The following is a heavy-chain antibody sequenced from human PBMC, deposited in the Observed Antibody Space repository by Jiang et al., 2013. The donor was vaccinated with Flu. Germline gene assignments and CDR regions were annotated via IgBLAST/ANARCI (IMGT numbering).Heavy chain of an antibody. J-gene: IGHJ4*02. CDR3: AKDWIPPSGKYGGLYFDY. CDR1: GFTFSSYG. Sequence: AASGFTFSSYGMHWVRQASRQGAGVVALYHMMKYKYYADSVKGRFTISRDNSKNTLYLQMNSLRAEDTAVYYCAKDWIPPSGKYGGLYFDYWGQGTLLTVSS. D-gene: IGHD1-26*01. CDR2: YHMMKYK. V-gene: IGHV3-30*18.